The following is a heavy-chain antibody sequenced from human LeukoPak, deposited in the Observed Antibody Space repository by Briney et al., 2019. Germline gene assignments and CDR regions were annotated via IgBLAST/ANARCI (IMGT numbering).Heavy chain of an antibody. Sequence: GSLRLSCAASGFTVSSNYMSWVRQAPGKGLEWVSVIYSGGSTYYADSVKGRFTISRDNSKNTLYLQMNSLRAEDTAVYYCARGDYDWGSYRYNPFDDWGQGTLVTVSS. CDR1: GFTVSSNY. D-gene: IGHD3-16*02. CDR2: IYSGGST. CDR3: ARGDYDWGSYRYNPFDD. V-gene: IGHV3-53*01. J-gene: IGHJ4*02.